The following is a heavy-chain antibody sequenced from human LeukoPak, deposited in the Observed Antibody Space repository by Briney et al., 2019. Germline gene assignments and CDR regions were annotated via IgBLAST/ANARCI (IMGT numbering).Heavy chain of an antibody. J-gene: IGHJ4*02. V-gene: IGHV1-2*02. Sequence: ASVKVSCKASGYTFTGYYMHWVRQAPGQGLEWMGWINPNSGGTNYAQKFQGRVTITRDTSISTAYMELSRLRSDDTAVYYCARDYDFWSGYYIDYWGQGTLVTVSS. CDR1: GYTFTGYY. CDR3: ARDYDFWSGYYIDY. D-gene: IGHD3-3*01. CDR2: INPNSGGT.